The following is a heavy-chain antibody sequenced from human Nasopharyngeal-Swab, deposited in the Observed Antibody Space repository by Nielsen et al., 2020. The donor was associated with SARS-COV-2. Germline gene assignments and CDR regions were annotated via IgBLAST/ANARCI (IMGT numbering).Heavy chain of an antibody. CDR1: GYTFTSYG. D-gene: IGHD5-18*01. V-gene: IGHV1-18*01. CDR3: AREVGRGYSYGYDY. J-gene: IGHJ4*02. CDR2: IGAYNGNT. Sequence: ASVKVSCKASGYTFTSYGISWVRQAPGQGLEWMGWIGAYNGNTNYAQKLQGRVTMTTDTSTSTAYMELSSLRSEDTAVYYCAREVGRGYSYGYDYWGQGTLVTVSS.